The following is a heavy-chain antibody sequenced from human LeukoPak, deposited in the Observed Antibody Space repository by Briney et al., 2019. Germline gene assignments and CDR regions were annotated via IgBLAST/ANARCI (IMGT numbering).Heavy chain of an antibody. CDR2: ISYDGSNK. D-gene: IGHD7-27*01. V-gene: IGHV3-30-3*01. J-gene: IGHJ4*02. CDR1: GFTFSSYA. Sequence: SLRLSCAASGFTFSSYAMHWVRQAPGKGLEWVAVISYDGSNKYYADSVKGRFTISRDNSKNTLYLQMNSLRAEDTAVYYCARANWGRVLDYWGQGTLVTVSS. CDR3: ARANWGRVLDY.